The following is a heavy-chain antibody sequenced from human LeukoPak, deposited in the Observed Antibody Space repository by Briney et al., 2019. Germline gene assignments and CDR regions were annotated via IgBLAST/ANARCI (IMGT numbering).Heavy chain of an antibody. J-gene: IGHJ4*02. CDR2: ISGSGGST. V-gene: IGHV3-23*01. Sequence: GGSLRLSCAASGFTFSSYAMSWVRQAPGKGLEWVSAISGSGGSTYYADSVKGRFTISRDNSKNTLYLQMNSLRAGDTAVYCCAKARHIVVVTAIPFDYWGQGTLVTVSS. CDR3: AKARHIVVVTAIPFDY. CDR1: GFTFSSYA. D-gene: IGHD2-21*02.